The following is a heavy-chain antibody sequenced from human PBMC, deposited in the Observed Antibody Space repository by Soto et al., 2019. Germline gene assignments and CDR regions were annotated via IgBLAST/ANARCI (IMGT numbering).Heavy chain of an antibody. CDR2: ISWSGDK. CDR1: GFSLATDGVG. CDR3: VHETRWLQMDS. D-gene: IGHD5-12*01. Sequence: QITLKESGPTLVKPTQXLXXXCAFSGFSLATDGVGVSWIRQSPGKALEWLALISWSGDKRYNPSLRNRLTITTVTSGNQVVLIMTNLDPMDTATYYCVHETRWLQMDSWGQGVPVTVSS. J-gene: IGHJ4*02. V-gene: IGHV2-5*01.